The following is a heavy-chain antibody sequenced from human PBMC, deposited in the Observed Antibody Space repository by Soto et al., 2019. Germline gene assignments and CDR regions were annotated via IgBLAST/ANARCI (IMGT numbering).Heavy chain of an antibody. D-gene: IGHD1-26*01. CDR3: ARDMHAGFTHYFDP. CDR1: GGTFSSYA. V-gene: IGHV1-69*13. Sequence: SVKVSCKASGGTFSSYAISWVRQAPGQGLEWMGGIIPIFGTANYAQKFQGRVTITADESTSTAYMELSSLRSEDTAVYYCARDMHAGFTHYFDPWGQGTLVTVSS. J-gene: IGHJ5*02. CDR2: IIPIFGTA.